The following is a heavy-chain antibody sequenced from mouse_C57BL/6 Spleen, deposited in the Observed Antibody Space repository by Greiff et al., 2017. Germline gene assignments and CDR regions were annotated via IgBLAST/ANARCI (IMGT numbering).Heavy chain of an antibody. CDR3: ARSSSPCWFAY. D-gene: IGHD1-1*01. V-gene: IGHV1-55*01. CDR2: IYPGSGST. Sequence: QVQLQQPGAELVQPGDSVTMSCKASGYTFTSYWITWVKQRPGQGLEWIGDIYPGSGSTNYNEKFKSKATLTVDTSSRTAYMQLSSLTSDDYSCYYGARSSSPCWFAYWGQGTLGTVSA. CDR1: GYTFTSYW. J-gene: IGHJ3*01.